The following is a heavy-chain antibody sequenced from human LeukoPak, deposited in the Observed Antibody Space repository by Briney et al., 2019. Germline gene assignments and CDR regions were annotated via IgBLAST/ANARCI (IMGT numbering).Heavy chain of an antibody. J-gene: IGHJ6*03. Sequence: PSETLSLTCTVSGGSISSSSYYWGWIRQPPGKGLEWIGSIYYSGSTYYNPSLKSRATISVDTSENQFSLKLSSVTAADTAVYYCARDNPYSSGWFDYYYYYMDVWGKGTTVTISS. V-gene: IGHV4-39*07. CDR1: GGSISSSSYY. CDR2: IYYSGST. D-gene: IGHD6-19*01. CDR3: ARDNPYSSGWFDYYYYYMDV.